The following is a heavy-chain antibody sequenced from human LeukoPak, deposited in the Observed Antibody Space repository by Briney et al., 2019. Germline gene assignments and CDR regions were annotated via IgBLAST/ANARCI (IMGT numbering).Heavy chain of an antibody. CDR1: RNTFPKSR. D-gene: IGHD1-26*01. CDR2: INPDGGRP. J-gene: IGHJ4*02. CDR3: TRDLVGPTGFAY. V-gene: IGHV1-46*01. Sequence: ASVTVSYKPSRNTFPKSRIHWVRQAPRKGREGVGVINPDGGRPAYAQKFQGRVAMTRDTSTNTVYMDLASLTSEDTAAYYCTRDLVGPTGFAYWGQGSLVTVS.